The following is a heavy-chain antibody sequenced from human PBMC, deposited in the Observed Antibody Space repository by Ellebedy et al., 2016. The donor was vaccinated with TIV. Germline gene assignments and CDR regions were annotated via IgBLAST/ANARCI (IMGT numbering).Heavy chain of an antibody. J-gene: IGHJ4*02. CDR1: GFTFSSYA. CDR2: IKNDESER. Sequence: GESLKISXAASGFTFSSYAMSWVRQAPGKGLEWVAYIKNDESERYYVDSVKGRFTISRDNAKNSLYLQMNSLRAEDTAVYYCTRDRYNYYFDYWGQGTLVTVSS. CDR3: TRDRYNYYFDY. V-gene: IGHV3-7*01. D-gene: IGHD5-24*01.